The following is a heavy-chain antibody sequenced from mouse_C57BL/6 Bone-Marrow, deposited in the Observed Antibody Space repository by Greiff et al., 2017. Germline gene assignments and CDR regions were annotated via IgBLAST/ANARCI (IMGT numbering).Heavy chain of an antibody. CDR1: GYAFSSSW. CDR3: AREVAYYSNYGYFDY. D-gene: IGHD2-5*01. V-gene: IGHV1-82*01. J-gene: IGHJ2*01. CDR2: IYPGDGDT. Sequence: VQLQQSGPELVKPGASVKISCKASGYAFSSSWMNWVKQRPGKGLEWIGRIYPGDGDTNYNGKFKGKATLTADKSSSTAYMQISSLTAEDTAVYCCAREVAYYSNYGYFDYWGQGTTLTVSS.